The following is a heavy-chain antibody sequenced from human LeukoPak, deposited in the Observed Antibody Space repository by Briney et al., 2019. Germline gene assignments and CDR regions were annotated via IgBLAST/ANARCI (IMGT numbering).Heavy chain of an antibody. V-gene: IGHV7-4-1*02. CDR1: GYTFTSYD. J-gene: IGHJ3*02. CDR3: ARAFPYFCTGGSCYSYAFDI. D-gene: IGHD2-15*01. CDR2: INTNTGNP. Sequence: PGASVKVSCKASGYTFTSYDINWVRQAPGQGLEWMGWINTNTGNPAYAQDFTGRFVFSLDTSVSTAYLQISRLKAEDTAVYYCARAFPYFCTGGSCYSYAFDIWGQGTMVTVSS.